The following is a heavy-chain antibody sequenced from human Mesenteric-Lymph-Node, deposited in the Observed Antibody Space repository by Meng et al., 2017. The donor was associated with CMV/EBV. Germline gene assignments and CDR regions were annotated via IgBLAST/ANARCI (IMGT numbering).Heavy chain of an antibody. D-gene: IGHD5-12*01. V-gene: IGHV3-23*01. CDR2: ISGTGGST. CDR1: GFTFNSFA. J-gene: IGHJ4*02. Sequence: GGSLRLSCAASGFTFNSFAMSWVRQAPGKGLEWVSSISGTGGSTSYADSVKGRFTISRDNSKNMVYLQMNSLRGEDTAVYYCAKLEWGWGLRLRTFDYWGQGTLVTVSS. CDR3: AKLEWGWGLRLRTFDY.